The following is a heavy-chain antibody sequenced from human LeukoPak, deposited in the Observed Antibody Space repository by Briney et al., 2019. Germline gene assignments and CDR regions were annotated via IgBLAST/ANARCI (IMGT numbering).Heavy chain of an antibody. CDR2: VHYRGYT. J-gene: IGHJ4*02. Sequence: SETLSLTCTVSGGSIGIYYWAWIRQSPAKGLEWIGYVHYRGYTNYNPSLESRVSISLDTSKHQFSLILTPVTTADTAIYYCARGHRGAGATPYDYWGQGALVTVSS. CDR1: GGSIGIYY. V-gene: IGHV4-59*12. D-gene: IGHD1-26*01. CDR3: ARGHRGAGATPYDY.